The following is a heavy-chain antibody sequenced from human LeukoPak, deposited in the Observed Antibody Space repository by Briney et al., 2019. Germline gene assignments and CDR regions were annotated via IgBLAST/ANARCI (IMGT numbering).Heavy chain of an antibody. D-gene: IGHD3-10*01. CDR2: ISAYNGNT. CDR3: ARNPGTQAQFMVRGVIIPFDP. J-gene: IGHJ5*02. CDR1: GYTFTSYG. Sequence: ASLKVSCKASGYTFTSYGISWVRQAPGQGLEWMGWISAYNGNTNYAQKLQGRVTMTTDTSTSTAYMELRSLRSDDTAVYYCARNPGTQAQFMVRGVIIPFDPWGQGTLVTVSS. V-gene: IGHV1-18*04.